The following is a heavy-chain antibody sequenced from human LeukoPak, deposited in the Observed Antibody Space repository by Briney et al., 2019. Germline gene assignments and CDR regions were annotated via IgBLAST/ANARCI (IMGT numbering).Heavy chain of an antibody. CDR3: ARAGGTNGVDDYMDV. D-gene: IGHD2-8*01. CDR2: MNPNSGNT. Sequence: ALVKVSCKASGYTFTSYDINWVRQATGQGLEWTGWMNPNSGNTGYAQKFQGRVTMTRNTSISTAYMELSSLRSEDTAVYYCARAGGTNGVDDYMDVWGKGTTVTVSS. J-gene: IGHJ6*03. V-gene: IGHV1-8*01. CDR1: GYTFTSYD.